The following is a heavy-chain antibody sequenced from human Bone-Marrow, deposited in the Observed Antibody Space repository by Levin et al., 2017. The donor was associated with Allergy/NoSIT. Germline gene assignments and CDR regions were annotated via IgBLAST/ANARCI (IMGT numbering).Heavy chain of an antibody. CDR1: GFTFSSYA. CDR3: AKHDDYGDYEAGNFDY. CDR2: ISGSGGST. J-gene: IGHJ4*02. D-gene: IGHD4-17*01. V-gene: IGHV3-23*01. Sequence: GGSLRLSCAASGFTFSSYAMSWVRQAPGKGLEWVSAISGSGGSTYYADSVKGRFIISRDNSKNTLYLQMNSLRAEDTAVYYCAKHDDYGDYEAGNFDYWGQGTLVTVSS.